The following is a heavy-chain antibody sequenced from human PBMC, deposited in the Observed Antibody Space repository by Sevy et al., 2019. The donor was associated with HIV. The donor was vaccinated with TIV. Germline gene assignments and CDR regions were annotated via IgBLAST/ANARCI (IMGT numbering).Heavy chain of an antibody. J-gene: IGHJ3*02. V-gene: IGHV3-23*01. CDR1: GFTFSSYA. CDR3: AGGRYDSSASFDAFDI. Sequence: GGSLRLSCAASGFTFSSYAMNWVRQAPGKGLEWVSTIFGNGGVTYYAESVKGRFTISRDSSKKTLYLQMNSLRAEDTAVYYCAGGRYDSSASFDAFDIWGQGTMVTVSS. CDR2: IFGNGGVT. D-gene: IGHD3-22*01.